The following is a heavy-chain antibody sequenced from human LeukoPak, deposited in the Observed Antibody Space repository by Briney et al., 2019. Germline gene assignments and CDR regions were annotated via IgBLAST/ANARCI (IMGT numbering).Heavy chain of an antibody. CDR1: GFTFSNAW. Sequence: PGGSLRLSCAASGFTFSNAWMSWVRPAPGKGLEWVGRIKSKTDGGTTKSAAPVTGRFTISRDDTTKTVYLQMNSLKTEDTAVYYCTTEGDSTGYTPFDYWGQGTLVTVSS. D-gene: IGHD3-22*01. J-gene: IGHJ4*02. CDR2: IKSKTDGGTT. V-gene: IGHV3-15*01. CDR3: TTEGDSTGYTPFDY.